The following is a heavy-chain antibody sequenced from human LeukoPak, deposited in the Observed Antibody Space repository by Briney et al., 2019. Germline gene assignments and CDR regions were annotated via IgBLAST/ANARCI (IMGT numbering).Heavy chain of an antibody. D-gene: IGHD2-15*01. Sequence: GVLRLSCAASGFTFSSYWMHWVRQDPGKGLVWVSHINNDGSITNYADSVKGRFTISRDNAKNTLYLQMNSLRAEDTAVYYCARDRCSGGSCYSANFDYWGQGTLVTVSS. V-gene: IGHV3-74*01. CDR2: INNDGSIT. CDR3: ARDRCSGGSCYSANFDY. CDR1: GFTFSSYW. J-gene: IGHJ4*02.